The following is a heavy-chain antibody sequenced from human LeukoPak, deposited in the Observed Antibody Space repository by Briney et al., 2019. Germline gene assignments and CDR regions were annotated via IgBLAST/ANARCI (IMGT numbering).Heavy chain of an antibody. Sequence: GRSLRLSCAASGFTFDPYAMHWVRQAPGKGLEWVSGISWNSGSIGYADSVKGRFTISRDNAKESLYLLMNSLRSEDMALYYCARARIGDSSGYYTDSFDIWGQGTMVTVPS. D-gene: IGHD3-22*01. CDR1: GFTFDPYA. CDR2: ISWNSGSI. CDR3: ARARIGDSSGYYTDSFDI. J-gene: IGHJ3*02. V-gene: IGHV3-9*03.